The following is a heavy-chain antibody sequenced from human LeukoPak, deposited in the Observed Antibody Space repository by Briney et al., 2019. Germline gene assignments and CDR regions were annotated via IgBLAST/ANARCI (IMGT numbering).Heavy chain of an antibody. D-gene: IGHD6-13*01. CDR1: GGSISSYY. CDR2: THYSGST. CDR3: ARGAAGTVPFDY. J-gene: IGHJ4*02. Sequence: KSSETLSLTCAVSGGSISSYYWSWIRQPPGKGLEWIGYTHYSGSTDYNPSLKTRVTISVDTSKNQFSLKLSSVTAAVTAVYYCARGAAGTVPFDYWGQGTLVTVSS. V-gene: IGHV4-59*08.